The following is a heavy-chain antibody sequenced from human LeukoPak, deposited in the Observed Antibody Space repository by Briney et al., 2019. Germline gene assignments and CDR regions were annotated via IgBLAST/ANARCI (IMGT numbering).Heavy chain of an antibody. CDR3: AKDLSSYGGISDPRDNYFDY. CDR2: ITASGDGT. V-gene: IGHV3-23*01. J-gene: IGHJ4*02. CDR1: GFTFSTYG. Sequence: GGSLRLSCAASGFTFSTYGMSWVRQAPGKGLQRVSGITASGDGTYYADSVKGRFTISRDNSNNTLYLQMNSLRAEDTGIYYCAKDLSSYGGISDPRDNYFDYWGQGTLVTVSS. D-gene: IGHD4-23*01.